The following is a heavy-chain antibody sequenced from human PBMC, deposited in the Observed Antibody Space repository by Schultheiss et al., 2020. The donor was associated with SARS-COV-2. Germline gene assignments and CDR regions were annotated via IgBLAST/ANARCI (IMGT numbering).Heavy chain of an antibody. Sequence: SETLSLTCTVSGGSISSYYWSWIRQPAGKGLEWIGRIYTSGSTNYNPSLKSRVTMSVDTSKNQFSLKLSSVTAADTAVYYCARGVHGVVPGPLGLGPWYYYYGVDVWGQGTTVTVSS. J-gene: IGHJ6*02. D-gene: IGHD2-2*01. CDR1: GGSISSYY. V-gene: IGHV4-4*07. CDR3: ARGVHGVVPGPLGLGPWYYYYGVDV. CDR2: IYTSGST.